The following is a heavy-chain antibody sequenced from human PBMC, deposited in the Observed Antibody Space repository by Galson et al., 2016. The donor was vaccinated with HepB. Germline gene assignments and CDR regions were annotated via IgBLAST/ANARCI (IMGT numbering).Heavy chain of an antibody. CDR3: AKSVLEYDILTGYYRRGADY. D-gene: IGHD3-9*01. CDR2: SGRGGPT. J-gene: IGHJ4*02. V-gene: IGHV3-23*01. Sequence: SLRLSCAASGFTFSSYAMSWVRQAPGKGLEWVPSSGRGGPTYYADSGKGRFTISRDNSKNTLFLQMHSLRADDTAVYYCAKSVLEYDILTGYYRRGADYWGQGTLVTVSS. CDR1: GFTFSSYA.